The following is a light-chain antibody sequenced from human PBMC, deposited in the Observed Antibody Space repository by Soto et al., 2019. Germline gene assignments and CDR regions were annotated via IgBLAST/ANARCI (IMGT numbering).Light chain of an antibody. CDR3: QQYNSYSWT. CDR1: QSISSW. Sequence: DIQMTQSPSTLSASVGDRVTITCRASQSISSWLAWYQQKPGKAPNLLIYDASSLKSGVPSRFSGSGSGTEFTLTISSLHPDDFATYYCQQYNSYSWTFGQGTKVDIK. J-gene: IGKJ1*01. V-gene: IGKV1-5*01. CDR2: DAS.